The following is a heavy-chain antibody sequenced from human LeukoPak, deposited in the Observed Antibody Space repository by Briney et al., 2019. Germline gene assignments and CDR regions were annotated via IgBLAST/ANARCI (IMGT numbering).Heavy chain of an antibody. D-gene: IGHD6-6*01. V-gene: IGHV3-30*18. Sequence: GGSLRLSCTGSAFTFSSYDMHWVRQAPGKGLEWVAIISYNGSNKYYADSVKGRFTISRDNSKNTLYLEMNSLRAEDTAVYYCAKWKYSNSGIEDYWGQGTLVTVSS. CDR3: AKWKYSNSGIEDY. CDR1: AFTFSSYD. J-gene: IGHJ4*02. CDR2: ISYNGSNK.